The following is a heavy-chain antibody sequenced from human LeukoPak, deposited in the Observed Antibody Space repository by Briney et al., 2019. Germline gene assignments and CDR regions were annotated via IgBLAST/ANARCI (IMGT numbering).Heavy chain of an antibody. D-gene: IGHD2-21*02. V-gene: IGHV3-23*01. CDR1: GFTFSSYG. CDR3: AKGRSIVVVTAMNY. CDR2: ISGSGGST. J-gene: IGHJ4*02. Sequence: PGGSLRLSCAASGFTFSSYGMHWVRQAPGKGLEWVSGISGSGGSTYYADSVKGRFTISRDNSKNTLYLQMNSLRAEDTAVYYCAKGRSIVVVTAMNYWGQGTLVTVSS.